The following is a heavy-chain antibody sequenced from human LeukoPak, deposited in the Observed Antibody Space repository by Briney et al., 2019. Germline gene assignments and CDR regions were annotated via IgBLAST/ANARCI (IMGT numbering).Heavy chain of an antibody. D-gene: IGHD6-19*01. CDR2: IFYSGST. CDR1: SGSISSSTYY. V-gene: IGHV4-39*01. J-gene: IGHJ6*03. CDR3: ARGWGPNYYYYYMDV. Sequence: SETLSLTCTVSSGSISSSTYYRGWIRQPPGKGLEWIGSIFYSGSTYYNPSLKSRVTISVDTSKNQFSLKLSSVTAADTAVYYCARGWGPNYYYYYMDVWGKGTTVTVSS.